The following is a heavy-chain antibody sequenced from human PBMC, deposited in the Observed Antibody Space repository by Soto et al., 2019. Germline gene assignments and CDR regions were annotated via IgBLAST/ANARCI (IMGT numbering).Heavy chain of an antibody. CDR3: AKAEGELWLVPLFDN. V-gene: IGHV3-23*01. J-gene: IGHJ4*02. CDR1: GFNFKKFA. CDR2: ISCCGGST. D-gene: IGHD6-19*01. Sequence: EVQLLESGGGVVQPGGSLRLSCVASGFNFKKFAMAWVRQAPGEGLEWVSGISCCGGSTSYADSVKGRFSIARDDSKNTWSRKRNSLRVEERAKYYCAKAEGELWLVPLFDNWGQGPLVTFS.